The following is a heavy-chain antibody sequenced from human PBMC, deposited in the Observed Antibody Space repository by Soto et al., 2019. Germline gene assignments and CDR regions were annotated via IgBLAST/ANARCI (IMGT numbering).Heavy chain of an antibody. CDR3: ARGYSTSWYLFDR. V-gene: IGHV4-61*08. D-gene: IGHD6-13*01. Sequence: QVQLQESGPGLVKPSETLSLTCTVSVSGGSVSTGVHYWSWIRQPPGKGLEWIGYIYYSGSTNYNPSLKSRVTISVDTSTTQFSLNLPSVTAADAAVYYFARGYSTSWYLFDRWGRGTMVTVSS. J-gene: IGHJ2*01. CDR1: GGSVSTGVHY. CDR2: IYYSGST.